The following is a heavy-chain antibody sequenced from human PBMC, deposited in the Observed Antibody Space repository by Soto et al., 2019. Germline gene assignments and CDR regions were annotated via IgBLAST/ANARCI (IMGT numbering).Heavy chain of an antibody. CDR3: ARGSASGWPFDV. J-gene: IGHJ4*02. V-gene: IGHV1-3*01. CDR2: INAGNGDT. D-gene: IGHD6-19*01. CDR1: GYSFTNYA. Sequence: GASVKVSCKASGYSFTNYAIHWVRQAPRQRLEWMGWINAGNGDTKYSQNFQGRVTITRDASATTSYVEVFSLSSEVTAVYHCARGSASGWPFDVWGEGTLVTVSS.